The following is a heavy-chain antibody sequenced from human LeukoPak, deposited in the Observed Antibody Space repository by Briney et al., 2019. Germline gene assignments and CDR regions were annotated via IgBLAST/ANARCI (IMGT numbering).Heavy chain of an antibody. V-gene: IGHV3-21*05. CDR3: AGKWELPLYLEY. J-gene: IGHJ4*02. Sequence: GGSLRLSCAASGFTFSSYSMNWVRQAPGKGLESLSYISPSGTDISYADSVKGRFTISRDNAKNSLYLQMNSLRAEDTAVYYCAGKWELPLYLEYWGQGTLVTVSS. CDR2: ISPSGTDI. CDR1: GFTFSSYS. D-gene: IGHD1-26*01.